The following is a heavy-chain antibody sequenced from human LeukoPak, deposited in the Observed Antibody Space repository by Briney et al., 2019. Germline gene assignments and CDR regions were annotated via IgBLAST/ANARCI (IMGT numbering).Heavy chain of an antibody. CDR3: ARFRWAVPDAFDI. CDR2: INHSGST. V-gene: IGHV4-34*01. D-gene: IGHD4-23*01. Sequence: SETLSLTCAVYGGSFSGYYWSWIRQPPGKGLEWIGGINHSGSTNYNPSLKSRVTISVDTSKNQFSLKLSSVTAADTAVYYCARFRWAVPDAFDIWGQGTMVTVSS. CDR1: GGSFSGYY. J-gene: IGHJ3*02.